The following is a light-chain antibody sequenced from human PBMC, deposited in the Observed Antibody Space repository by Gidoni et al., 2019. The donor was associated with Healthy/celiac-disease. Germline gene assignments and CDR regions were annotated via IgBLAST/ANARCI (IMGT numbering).Light chain of an antibody. CDR3: QQSYSTPPYT. CDR2: AAS. Sequence: DIQMTQSPSSLSASVGDRVTITCRASQSISSYLNWYQQKPGKAPKLLIYAASSLQSGVPSRFSGSGSGTDFTLTISSLQPEDFATYYCQQSYSTPPYTFXXXPSWRSN. CDR1: QSISSY. V-gene: IGKV1-39*01. J-gene: IGKJ2*01.